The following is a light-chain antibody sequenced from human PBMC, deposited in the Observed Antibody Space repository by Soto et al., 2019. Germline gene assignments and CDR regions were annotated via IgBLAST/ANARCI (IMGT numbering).Light chain of an antibody. V-gene: IGKV3-20*01. CDR2: GAS. CDR1: QSVSSSY. J-gene: IGKJ1*01. CDR3: LQYDTFPRT. Sequence: EIVLTPSPCTLSLSPGERATLSCRASQSVSSSYLAWYQQNAGQAPRLLIYGASSRATGLPERFSGSGSGTEFTLTISSLQPEDFAAYYCLQYDTFPRTFGQGTKVDI.